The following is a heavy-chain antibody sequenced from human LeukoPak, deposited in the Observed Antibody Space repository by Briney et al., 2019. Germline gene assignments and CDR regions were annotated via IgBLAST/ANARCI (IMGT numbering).Heavy chain of an antibody. CDR1: GGSFSGYY. CDR3: ARGSGYGSGIYYFGY. CDR2: INHSGST. V-gene: IGHV4-34*01. D-gene: IGHD3-10*01. Sequence: SETLSLTCAVYGGSFSGYYWSWIRQPPGKGLEWIGEINHSGSTNYNPSLKSRVTISVDTSKNQFSLKLSSVTAADTAVYYCARGSGYGSGIYYFGYWGQGTLVTVSS. J-gene: IGHJ4*02.